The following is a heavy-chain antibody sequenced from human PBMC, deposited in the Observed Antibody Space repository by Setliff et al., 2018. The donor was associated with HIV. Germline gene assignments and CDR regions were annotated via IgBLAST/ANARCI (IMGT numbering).Heavy chain of an antibody. CDR2: INQDGSDQ. CDR3: ARGKRWFDP. V-gene: IGHV3-7*03. J-gene: IGHJ5*02. CDR1: GFTISSYW. Sequence: HGESLKISCGASGFTISSYWVTWVRQAPGKGLEWVANINQDGSDQNFVDSVTGRFTISRDNAKNSLYLQMNSLRVEDTAVYYCARGKRWFDPWGQGTLVTVSS.